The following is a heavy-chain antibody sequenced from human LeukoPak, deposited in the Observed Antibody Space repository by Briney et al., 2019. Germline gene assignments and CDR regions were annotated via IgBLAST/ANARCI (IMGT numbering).Heavy chain of an antibody. CDR2: INPSGGST. CDR3: ARDGYSRSAYDAFDI. CDR1: GYTLTNYY. J-gene: IGHJ3*02. Sequence: ASVKVSCKASGYTLTNYYMHWVRQAPGQGLEWMGLINPSGGSTSYAQKFQGRATMTRDTSTSTVYMELSSLRSEDTAVYYCARDGYSRSAYDAFDIWGQGTTITVSS. D-gene: IGHD6-13*01. V-gene: IGHV1-46*01.